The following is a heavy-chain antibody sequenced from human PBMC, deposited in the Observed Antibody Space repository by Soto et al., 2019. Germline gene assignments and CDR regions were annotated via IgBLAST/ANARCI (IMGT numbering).Heavy chain of an antibody. J-gene: IGHJ5*02. Sequence: SETLSLTCAVYGGSFSGYYWSWIRQPPGKGLEWIGEINHSGSTNYNPSLKSRVTISVDTSKNQFSLKLSSVTAADTAVYYCARKCGGGSWSGLLGFDPWGQGTLSTGSS. CDR1: GGSFSGYY. CDR3: ARKCGGGSWSGLLGFDP. V-gene: IGHV4-34*01. D-gene: IGHD2-15*01. CDR2: INHSGST.